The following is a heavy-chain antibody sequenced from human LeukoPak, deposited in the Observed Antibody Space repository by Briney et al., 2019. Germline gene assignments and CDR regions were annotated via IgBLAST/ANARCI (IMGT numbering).Heavy chain of an antibody. D-gene: IGHD2-21*02. V-gene: IGHV3-21*04. J-gene: IGHJ3*02. CDR2: ISSSSSYI. CDR1: GFTFSSYS. CDR3: ARAFCGGDCFYDAFDI. Sequence: GGSLRLSCAASGFTFSSYSMNWVRQAPGKGLEWVSSISSSSSYIYYADSAKGRFTISRDNAKNSLYLQMNSLRAEDTALYYCARAFCGGDCFYDAFDIWGQGTMVTVSS.